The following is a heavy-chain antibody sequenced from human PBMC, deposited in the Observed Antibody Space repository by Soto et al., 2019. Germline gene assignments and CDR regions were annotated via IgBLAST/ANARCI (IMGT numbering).Heavy chain of an antibody. CDR3: ARDLVVVPAADPDY. J-gene: IGHJ4*02. Sequence: GGSLRLSCAASGFTFSSYSMNWVRQAPGKGLEWVSSISSSSSYIYYADSVKGRFTISRDNAKNSLYLQMNSLRAEDTAVYYCARDLVVVPAADPDYWGQGTLVTVSS. CDR2: ISSSSSYI. CDR1: GFTFSSYS. V-gene: IGHV3-21*01. D-gene: IGHD2-2*01.